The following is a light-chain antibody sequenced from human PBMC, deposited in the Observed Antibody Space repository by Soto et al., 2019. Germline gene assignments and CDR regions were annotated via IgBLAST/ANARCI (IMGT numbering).Light chain of an antibody. Sequence: QSALTQPASVSGSPGQSITISCTGTSSDVGGYDYVSWYQHHPGKAPKHTIYEVSNRPSGVSNRFSGSKSGNTASLTISGLQAEDEAEYYCSSYTSSSTDVFGTGTKVTVL. CDR2: EVS. CDR3: SSYTSSSTDV. J-gene: IGLJ1*01. CDR1: SSDVGGYDY. V-gene: IGLV2-14*01.